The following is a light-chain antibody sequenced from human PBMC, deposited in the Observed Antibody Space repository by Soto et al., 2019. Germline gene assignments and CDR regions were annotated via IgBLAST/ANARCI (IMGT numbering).Light chain of an antibody. CDR2: GAS. CDR3: QQYNKFPSLT. V-gene: IGKV3-15*01. J-gene: IGKJ4*01. CDR1: QSVSSN. Sequence: EIVKTQSPATLSVSPGERATLSCRASQSVSSNLAWYHQKPGQAPRLLIYGASTRATGIPARFSGSGSGTEFTLTISSLQSEDFAVYYCQQYNKFPSLTFGGGTKVEIK.